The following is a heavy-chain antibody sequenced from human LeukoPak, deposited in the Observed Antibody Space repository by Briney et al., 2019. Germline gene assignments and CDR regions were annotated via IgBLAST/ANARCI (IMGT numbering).Heavy chain of an antibody. Sequence: ASVKVSCKASGGTFSSYAISWVRQAPGQGLEWMGGIIPIFGTANYAQKFQGRVTITADESTSTAYMELSSLRSEDTAVYYCAGGYCTNGVCYPTYYYYYYMDVWGKGTTVTVSS. J-gene: IGHJ6*03. D-gene: IGHD2-8*01. CDR2: IIPIFGTA. CDR1: GGTFSSYA. V-gene: IGHV1-69*13. CDR3: AGGYCTNGVCYPTYYYYYYMDV.